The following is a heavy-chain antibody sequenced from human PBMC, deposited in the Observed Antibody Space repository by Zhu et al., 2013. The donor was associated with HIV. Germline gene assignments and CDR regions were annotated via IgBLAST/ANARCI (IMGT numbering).Heavy chain of an antibody. CDR2: MYNGGAT. V-gene: IGHV4-4*07. Sequence: QVQLQDGPRTGEAFGDPVPHLQCLWCLHQKLLLGPGLRQAAGQRLEWIGRMYNGGATEYNPSLKSRVIILVDTSKNQFSLNLSSVTAADTAVYYCARHGPSSRGTRKNYFEYWGQGILVTVSS. J-gene: IGHJ4*02. D-gene: IGHD2-2*01. CDR3: ARHGPSSRGTRKNYFEY. CDR1: CLHQKLL.